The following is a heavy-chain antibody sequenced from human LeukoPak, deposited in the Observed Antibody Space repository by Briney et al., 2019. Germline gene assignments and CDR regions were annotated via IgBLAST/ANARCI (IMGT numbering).Heavy chain of an antibody. J-gene: IGHJ3*02. CDR2: IWYDGSNK. D-gene: IGHD3-22*01. Sequence: PGRSLRLSCAASGFTFSSYGMHWVRQAPGKGLEWVAVIWYDGSNKYYADSVKGRFTISRDNSKNTLYLQMNSLRAEDTAVYYCAREVVVIIKDAFDIWGQGTMVTVSS. CDR1: GFTFSSYG. V-gene: IGHV3-33*01. CDR3: AREVVVIIKDAFDI.